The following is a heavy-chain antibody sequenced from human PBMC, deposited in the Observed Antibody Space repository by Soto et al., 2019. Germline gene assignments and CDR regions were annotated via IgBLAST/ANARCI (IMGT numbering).Heavy chain of an antibody. CDR2: ISGSGGST. D-gene: IGHD6-13*01. CDR1: GFTFTSYA. CDR3: AKDLGGQLVLSPLGPPADY. Sequence: EVQLLESGGGLVQPGGSLRLSCAASGFTFTSYAMSWVRQAPGKGLEWVSAISGSGGSTYYADSVKGRFTISRDNSKNTVYLQMNSLGAEDTAVYYCAKDLGGQLVLSPLGPPADYWGQGTLVTVSS. V-gene: IGHV3-23*01. J-gene: IGHJ4*02.